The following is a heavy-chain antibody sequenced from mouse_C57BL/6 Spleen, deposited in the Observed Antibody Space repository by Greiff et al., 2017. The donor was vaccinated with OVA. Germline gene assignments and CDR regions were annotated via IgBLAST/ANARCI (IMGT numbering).Heavy chain of an antibody. CDR2: IYPRSGNT. Sequence: QVQLKESGAELARPGASVKLSCKASGYTFTSYGISWVKQRPGQGLEWIGEIYPRSGNTYYNEKFKGKATLTADKSSSTAYMELRSLTSEDSAVYFCARGAFDYWGQGTTLTVSS. CDR3: ARGAFDY. CDR1: GYTFTSYG. J-gene: IGHJ2*01. V-gene: IGHV1-81*01.